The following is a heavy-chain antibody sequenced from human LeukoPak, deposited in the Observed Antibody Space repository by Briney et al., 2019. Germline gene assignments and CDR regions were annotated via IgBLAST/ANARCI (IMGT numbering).Heavy chain of an antibody. CDR2: ISSSSSYI. Sequence: GGSLRLSCAASGFTFSSYSMNWVRQAPGKGLEWVSSISSSSSYIYYADSVKGRFTISRDNAKNSLYLQMNSLRAEDTAVYYCARDTGDGYNPNAFDIWGQGTMVTVSS. D-gene: IGHD5-24*01. CDR1: GFTFSSYS. V-gene: IGHV3-21*01. CDR3: ARDTGDGYNPNAFDI. J-gene: IGHJ3*02.